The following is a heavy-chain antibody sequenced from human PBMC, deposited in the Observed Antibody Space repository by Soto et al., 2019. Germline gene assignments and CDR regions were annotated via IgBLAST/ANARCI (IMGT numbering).Heavy chain of an antibody. Sequence: ASVKVSCKASGYTFTSYGISWVRQAPVPGPEWMGWISAYNGTTNYAQKLQGRVTMTTDTSTSTAYMELRSLRPDDTAVYYCARDIVVVPAAIGYNWFAPWGQGTLVTVSS. V-gene: IGHV1-18*01. CDR2: ISAYNGTT. CDR1: GYTFTSYG. J-gene: IGHJ5*02. CDR3: ARDIVVVPAAIGYNWFAP. D-gene: IGHD2-2*01.